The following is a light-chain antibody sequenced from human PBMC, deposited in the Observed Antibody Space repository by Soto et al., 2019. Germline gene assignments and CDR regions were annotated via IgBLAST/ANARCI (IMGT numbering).Light chain of an antibody. V-gene: IGLV2-8*01. Sequence: QSVLTQPPSASGSPGQSVTISCTGTSSDVGGYNYVSWYQHHPGKAPKLIIFEVSQRPSGVPDRFSGSKSGNTASLTVSGLQAEDEADYYCNSYAGSNNFYVFGTGTKLTVL. CDR2: EVS. CDR3: NSYAGSNNFYV. CDR1: SSDVGGYNY. J-gene: IGLJ1*01.